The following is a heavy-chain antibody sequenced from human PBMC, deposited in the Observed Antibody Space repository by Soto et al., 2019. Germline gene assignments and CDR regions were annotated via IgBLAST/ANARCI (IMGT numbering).Heavy chain of an antibody. J-gene: IGHJ5*02. CDR1: GGTFSSYA. CDR2: IIPIFGTA. CDR3: ARGAVAGTRSWFDP. D-gene: IGHD6-19*01. Sequence: GASVKVSCKASGGTFSSYAISWVRQAPGQGLEWMGGIIPIFGTANYAQKFQGRVTITADESTSTAYMELSSLRSEDTAVYYCARGAVAGTRSWFDPWGKGTLVTVYS. V-gene: IGHV1-69*13.